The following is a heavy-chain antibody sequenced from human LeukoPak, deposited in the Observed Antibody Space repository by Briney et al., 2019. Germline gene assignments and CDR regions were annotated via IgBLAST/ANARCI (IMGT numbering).Heavy chain of an antibody. CDR1: GFTFDDYA. J-gene: IGHJ3*02. CDR2: ISWNSGSI. D-gene: IGHD3-10*01. V-gene: IGHV3-9*01. CDR3: AKDDNYGSGSYFPDAFDI. Sequence: PGRSLRLSCAASGFTFDDYAMHWVRQAPGKGLEWVSGISWNSGSIGYADSVKGRFTISRDNAKNSLYLQMNSLRAEDTALYYCAKDDNYGSGSYFPDAFDIWGQGTMVTVSS.